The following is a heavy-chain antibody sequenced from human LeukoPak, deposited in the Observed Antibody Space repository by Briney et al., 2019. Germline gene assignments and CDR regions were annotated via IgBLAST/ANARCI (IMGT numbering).Heavy chain of an antibody. CDR3: ASRSGYNFHAFDI. V-gene: IGHV3-30-3*01. CDR2: ISYDGSNK. D-gene: IGHD5-24*01. Sequence: GRSLRLSCAASGFTFSSYAMHWVRQAPGKGLEWVAVISYDGSNKYYADSVKGRFTISRDNSKNTLYLQMNSLRAEDTAVYYCASRSGYNFHAFDIWGQGTMVTVS. CDR1: GFTFSSYA. J-gene: IGHJ3*02.